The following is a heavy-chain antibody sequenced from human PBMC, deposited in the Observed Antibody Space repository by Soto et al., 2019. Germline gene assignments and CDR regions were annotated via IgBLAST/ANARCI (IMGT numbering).Heavy chain of an antibody. Sequence: QVQLQESGPGLVKPSQTLSLTCSVSGDSIRGGGHYWNWIRQFPGKGLEWIGYVYHSGSTHYNPSLTGRPTISIDTSKNQFSLRLISVTAADTALYYWARDTGLAPTVWGYWGHGTQVTVSS. J-gene: IGHJ4*03. CDR1: GDSIRGGGHY. CDR2: VYHSGST. V-gene: IGHV4-31*03. D-gene: IGHD7-27*01. CDR3: ARDTGLAPTVWGY.